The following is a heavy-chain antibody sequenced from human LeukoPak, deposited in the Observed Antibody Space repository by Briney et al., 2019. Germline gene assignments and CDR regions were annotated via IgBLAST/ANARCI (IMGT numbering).Heavy chain of an antibody. V-gene: IGHV3-23*01. CDR3: AKEASYCTNGVCYSRIFDT. J-gene: IGHJ5*02. CDR1: GFTFSSYA. CDR2: ISGSGGST. Sequence: GGSLRLSCAASGFTFSSYAMSWVRQAPGKGLEWVSAISGSGGSTFYADSVKGRYTMSRDNSKNTLYLQMNSLRAEDTAVYYCAKEASYCTNGVCYSRIFDTWGQGTLVTVSS. D-gene: IGHD2-8*01.